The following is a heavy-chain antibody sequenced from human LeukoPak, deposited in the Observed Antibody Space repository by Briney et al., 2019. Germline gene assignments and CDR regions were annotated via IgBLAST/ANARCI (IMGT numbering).Heavy chain of an antibody. Sequence: SETLSFTCTVSGASISFYYWSWIRQPPGKGLEWIGYIYYSGSTNYNPSLKSRVTMSIDTSKNHFSLNLNSVTAADTAIYYCALDSSGWSDDSFDIWGQGTMVTVSS. CDR3: ALDSSGWSDDSFDI. CDR2: IYYSGST. J-gene: IGHJ3*02. CDR1: GASISFYY. D-gene: IGHD6-13*01. V-gene: IGHV4-59*01.